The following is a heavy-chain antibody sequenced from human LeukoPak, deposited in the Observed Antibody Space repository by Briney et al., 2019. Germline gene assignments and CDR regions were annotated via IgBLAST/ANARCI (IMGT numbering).Heavy chain of an antibody. Sequence: ASVKVSCKASGYTFTSFYMHWVRQAPGQGLEWMGVINPIGYSTTYAQKFQGRVTMTEDTSTSTVYMELSSLRSEDTAVYYCARHSYSGSDPFDYWGQGTLVTVSS. J-gene: IGHJ4*02. V-gene: IGHV1-46*01. CDR3: ARHSYSGSDPFDY. CDR1: GYTFTSFY. D-gene: IGHD5-12*01. CDR2: INPIGYST.